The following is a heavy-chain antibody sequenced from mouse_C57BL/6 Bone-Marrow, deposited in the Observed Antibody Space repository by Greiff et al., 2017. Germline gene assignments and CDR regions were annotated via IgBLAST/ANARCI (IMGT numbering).Heavy chain of an antibody. D-gene: IGHD2-2*01. J-gene: IGHJ4*01. Sequence: QVQLQQPGAELVMPWASVSLSCKASGFTFTSYWMHWVKQRPGQGLEWIGEIDPSDSYTNYNQKFKGKSTLTVDKSSSTAYIQLSSLTSEDSAVYYCAGVTTRYAMDSWGQGTAVTVTS. V-gene: IGHV1-69*01. CDR3: AGVTTRYAMDS. CDR2: IDPSDSYT. CDR1: GFTFTSYW.